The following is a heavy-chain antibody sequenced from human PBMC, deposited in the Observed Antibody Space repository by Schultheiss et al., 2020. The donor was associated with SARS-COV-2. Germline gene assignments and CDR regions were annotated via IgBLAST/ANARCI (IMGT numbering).Heavy chain of an antibody. Sequence: SETLSLSCTISGGSISNYYWSWIRQPPGKGLEWIGYIYYSGSTSYNSSLKSRVTISVDTSKNQFSLKLSSVTAADTAIYYCARVGYEFWSGYFAYWGQGSLVTVSS. V-gene: IGHV4-59*01. CDR2: IYYSGST. CDR3: ARVGYEFWSGYFAY. D-gene: IGHD3-3*01. J-gene: IGHJ4*02. CDR1: GGSISNYY.